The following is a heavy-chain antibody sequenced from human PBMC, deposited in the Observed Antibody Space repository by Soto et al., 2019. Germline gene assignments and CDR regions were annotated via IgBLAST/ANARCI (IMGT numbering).Heavy chain of an antibody. J-gene: IGHJ4*02. Sequence: GGSLRLSCAASGFTFSSYGMHWVRQAPGKGLEWVAVISYDGSNKYYADSVKGRFTISRDNSKNTLYLQMNSLRAEATAVYYCEKDYRSGRLDYWGQGNLVTVSS. CDR3: EKDYRSGRLDY. CDR2: ISYDGSNK. V-gene: IGHV3-30*18. D-gene: IGHD6-19*01. CDR1: GFTFSSYG.